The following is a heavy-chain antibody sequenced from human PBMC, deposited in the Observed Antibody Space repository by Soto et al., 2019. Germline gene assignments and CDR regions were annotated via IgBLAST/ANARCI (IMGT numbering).Heavy chain of an antibody. CDR2: IIPIFGTA. V-gene: IGHV1-69*13. Sequence: SVKVSCKASGGTFSSYAISWVRQAPGQGLEWMGGIIPIFGTANYAQKFQGRVTITADESTSTAYMELSSLRSEDTAVYYCARDNWNDGIYFDYWGQGTLVTVSS. D-gene: IGHD1-1*01. CDR3: ARDNWNDGIYFDY. CDR1: GGTFSSYA. J-gene: IGHJ4*02.